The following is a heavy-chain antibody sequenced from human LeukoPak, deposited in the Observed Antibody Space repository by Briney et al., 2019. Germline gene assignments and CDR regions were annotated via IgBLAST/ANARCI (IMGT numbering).Heavy chain of an antibody. J-gene: IGHJ4*02. CDR2: IYHSGST. CDR1: GGSISSGGYS. CDR3: ARGGYCSSTSCYFDY. V-gene: IGHV4-30-2*01. Sequence: SQTLSLTCAVSGGSISSGGYSWSWIRQPPGKGLEWIGYIYHSGSTYYNPSLKSRVIISVDRSKNQFSLKLSSVTAADTAVYYCARGGYCSSTSCYFDYWGQGTLVTVSS. D-gene: IGHD2-2*01.